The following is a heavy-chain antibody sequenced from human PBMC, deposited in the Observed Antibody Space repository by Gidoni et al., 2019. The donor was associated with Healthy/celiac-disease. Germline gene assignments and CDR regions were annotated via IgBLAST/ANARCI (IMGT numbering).Heavy chain of an antibody. CDR1: GFTFGDYA. D-gene: IGHD5-12*01. CDR3: TRVLRLHRNWFDP. CDR2: IRSKAYGGTT. V-gene: IGHV3-49*04. J-gene: IGHJ5*02. Sequence: EVQLVESGGGLVQPGRSLRLSCTASGFTFGDYAMSWVRQAPGKGLEWVGFIRSKAYGGTTEYAASVKGRFTISRDDSKSIAYLQMNSLKTEDTAVYYCTRVLRLHRNWFDPWGQGTLVTVSS.